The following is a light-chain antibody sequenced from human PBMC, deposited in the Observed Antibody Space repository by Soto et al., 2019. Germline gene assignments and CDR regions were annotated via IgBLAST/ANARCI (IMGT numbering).Light chain of an antibody. CDR2: DNN. V-gene: IGLV1-40*01. CDR3: QSYDSSLKFYV. Sequence: QAVVTQPPSVSGAPGQRVTISCTGSSSNIGAGYNVHWYQQLPGTAPKLLICDNNNRPSGVPDRFSDSKSGTSASLAITGLQAEDEADYFCQSYDSSLKFYVFGTGTKVTVL. CDR1: SSNIGAGYN. J-gene: IGLJ1*01.